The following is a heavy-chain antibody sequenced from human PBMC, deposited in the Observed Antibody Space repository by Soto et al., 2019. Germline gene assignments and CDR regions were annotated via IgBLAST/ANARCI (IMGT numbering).Heavy chain of an antibody. CDR3: AAGAARYGGPYYYGMAY. Sequence: QVQLVQSGAEVQKPGSSVKVSGKASGGTFSSYAISWVRQAPGQGLEWMGGILPILGTANYAQKFQGRVTIIEDKSTRRAYMELSSLRSEDTVADYCAAGAARYGGPYYYGMAYWGQGTTVTVSS. CDR1: GGTFSSYA. V-gene: IGHV1-69*06. J-gene: IGHJ6*02. CDR2: ILPILGTA. D-gene: IGHD6-6*01.